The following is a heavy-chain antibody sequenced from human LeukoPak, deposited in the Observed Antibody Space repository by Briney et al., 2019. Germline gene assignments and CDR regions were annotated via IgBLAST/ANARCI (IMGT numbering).Heavy chain of an antibody. CDR2: ISGRGDST. D-gene: IGHD3-10*01. J-gene: IGHJ1*01. Sequence: PGGSLRLSCATSGFTFSNYAMRWVRQAPGKGLEWVSSISGRGDSTYYVDSVKGRFTISRDNSKNTLYLQMSSLRAEDTAVYYCAKDSGYGSGSYFFQELGQGTLVTVSS. CDR1: GFTFSNYA. V-gene: IGHV3-23*01. CDR3: AKDSGYGSGSYFFQE.